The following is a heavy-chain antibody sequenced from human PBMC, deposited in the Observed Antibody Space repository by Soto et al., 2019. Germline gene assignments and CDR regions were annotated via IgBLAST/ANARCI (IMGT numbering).Heavy chain of an antibody. CDR3: AKGGGLRNQLLYGYYFHSMDV. CDR1: GFSFSSYA. CDR2: TSGSGGSA. J-gene: IGHJ6*02. D-gene: IGHD1-26*01. Sequence: EVQLLQSGGGLVQPGMSLRISCVASGFSFSSYAMSWVRQAPGKGLEWVSSTSGSGGSAYYADSVKGRFTIARDNSKNTLHLEVSSLRAEDTAVYYCAKGGGLRNQLLYGYYFHSMDVWGQGTTVTVSS. V-gene: IGHV3-23*01.